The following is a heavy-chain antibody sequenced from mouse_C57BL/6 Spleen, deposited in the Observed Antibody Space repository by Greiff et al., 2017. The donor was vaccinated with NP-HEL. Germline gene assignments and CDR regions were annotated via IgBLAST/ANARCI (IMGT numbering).Heavy chain of an antibody. J-gene: IGHJ1*03. CDR1: GYSITSGYY. CDR2: ISYDGSN. CDR3: ARKSNSFWYFDV. D-gene: IGHD2-5*01. V-gene: IGHV3-6*01. Sequence: VQLQQSGPGLVKPSQSLSLTCSVTGYSITSGYYWNWIRQFPGNKLEWMGYISYDGSNNYNPSLKNRISITRDTSTNQFFLKLNSVTTEDTATYYCARKSNSFWYFDVWGTGTTVTVSS.